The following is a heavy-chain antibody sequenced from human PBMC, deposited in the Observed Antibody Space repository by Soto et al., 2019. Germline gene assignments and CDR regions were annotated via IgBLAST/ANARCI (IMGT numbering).Heavy chain of an antibody. CDR2: IDSSGEK. J-gene: IGHJ5*02. CDR3: ARRHLAVAVSPWFDP. Sequence: QVTLKESGPVLVKPTETLTLRCTVSGLSITDSEMGVSWIRQPPGQPLEWLAHIDSSGEKSYRTFLKSRLAISKDTSKRQIVLTMTTMAPAATATYPCARRHLAVAVSPWFDPWGQGIPVTVSS. CDR1: GLSITDSEMG. V-gene: IGHV2-26*01. D-gene: IGHD6-19*01.